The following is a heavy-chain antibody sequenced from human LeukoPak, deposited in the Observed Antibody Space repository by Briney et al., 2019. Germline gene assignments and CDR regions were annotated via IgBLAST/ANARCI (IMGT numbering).Heavy chain of an antibody. D-gene: IGHD6-19*01. CDR2: TYYRSKWFN. CDR1: GDSVSSNSAA. Sequence: SQTLSLTCAISGDSVSSNSAAWNWIRQSPSRSLEWLGRTYYRSKWFNDYAVSVKSRITIKSDTSKNQFSLQLNSVTPEDTAVYYCARDDSSGWILFDYWGQGTLVTVSS. J-gene: IGHJ4*02. CDR3: ARDDSSGWILFDY. V-gene: IGHV6-1*01.